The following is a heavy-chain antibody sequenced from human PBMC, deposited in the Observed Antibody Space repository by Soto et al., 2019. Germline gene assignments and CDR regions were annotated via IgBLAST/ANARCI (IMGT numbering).Heavy chain of an antibody. CDR2: IQSGGST. J-gene: IGHJ3*02. D-gene: IGHD3-22*01. CDR1: GFTVSSKY. Sequence: GGSLRLSCAASGFTVSSKYMTWVRQAPGKGLEWVSLIQSGGSTYYADSVKGRFTISRDNSKNTLHLQMNSLRAEDTAVYYCARFPAPPNYYDSSGFDIWGQGTMVTVSS. V-gene: IGHV3-66*01. CDR3: ARFPAPPNYYDSSGFDI.